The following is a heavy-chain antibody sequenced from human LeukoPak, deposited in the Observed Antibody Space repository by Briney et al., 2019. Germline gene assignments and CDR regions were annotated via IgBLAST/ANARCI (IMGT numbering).Heavy chain of an antibody. CDR2: ISSSSSYI. CDR3: ARTSQKWLSKSDAFDI. CDR1: GYSISSGYY. J-gene: IGHJ3*02. D-gene: IGHD3-22*01. V-gene: IGHV3-21*01. Sequence: ETLSLTCTVSGYSISSGYYWGWVRPAPGKGLEWASSISSSSSYIYYADSVKGRFTISRDNAKNSLYLQMNSLRAEDTAVYYCARTSQKWLSKSDAFDIWGQGTMVTVSS.